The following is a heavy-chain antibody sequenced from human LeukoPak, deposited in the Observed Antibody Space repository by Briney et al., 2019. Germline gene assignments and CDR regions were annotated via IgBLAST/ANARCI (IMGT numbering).Heavy chain of an antibody. D-gene: IGHD5-12*01. CDR2: IYYSGIT. V-gene: IGHV4-31*03. CDR1: GGSISNDGYY. J-gene: IGHJ4*02. Sequence: SETLSLTCTVSGGSISNDGYYWSWIRQHPGKGLEWIGYIYYSGITYYNPSLKSRVTISVDTPKNQFSLKLSSVTAADTALYYCARYSGTKRDFDYWGQGTLVTASS. CDR3: ARYSGTKRDFDY.